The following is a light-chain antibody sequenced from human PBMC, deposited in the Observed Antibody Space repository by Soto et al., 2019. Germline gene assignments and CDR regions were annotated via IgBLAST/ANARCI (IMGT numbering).Light chain of an antibody. CDR1: QSISSNY. V-gene: IGKV3-20*01. J-gene: IGKJ1*01. CDR3: QQYGSSPRT. Sequence: ETVMTQSPATLSVSPGERATLSCRASQSISSNYLAWYQQKPGQAPRLLIYGASSRATGIPDRFSGSGSGTDFTLTISRLDPEDFAVYFCQQYGSSPRTFGQGTKVDIK. CDR2: GAS.